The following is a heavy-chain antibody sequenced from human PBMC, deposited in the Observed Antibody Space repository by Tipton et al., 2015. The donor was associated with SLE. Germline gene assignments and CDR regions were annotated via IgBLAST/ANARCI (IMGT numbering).Heavy chain of an antibody. CDR3: ARGSWNFRYFDY. CDR2: IYYSGST. D-gene: IGHD1-7*01. CDR1: GGSISSGSYY. V-gene: IGHV4-61*10. Sequence: TLSLTCTVSGGSISSGSYYWSWIRQPAGKGLEWIGYIYYSGSTYYNPSLKSRVTISVDTSKNQFSLKLSSVTAADTAVYYCARGSWNFRYFDYWGQGTLVTVSS. J-gene: IGHJ4*02.